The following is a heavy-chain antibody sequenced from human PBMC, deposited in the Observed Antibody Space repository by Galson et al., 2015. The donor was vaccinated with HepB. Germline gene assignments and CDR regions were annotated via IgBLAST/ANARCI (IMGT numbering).Heavy chain of an antibody. Sequence: SVKVSCKASGYSFTNYYIHWVRQAPGQGLEWMGWINPNSGGTHSAQRFQGRVTVTRDTSISTVYMVLSRLRSDDTATYFCAREPLGANSGWFDPCGQGTLVTVS. V-gene: IGHV1-2*02. CDR3: AREPLGANSGWFDP. CDR1: GYSFTNYY. CDR2: INPNSGGT. D-gene: IGHD4/OR15-4a*01. J-gene: IGHJ5*02.